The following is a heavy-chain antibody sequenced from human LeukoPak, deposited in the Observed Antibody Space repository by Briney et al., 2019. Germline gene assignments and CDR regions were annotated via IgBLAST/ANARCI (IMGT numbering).Heavy chain of an antibody. CDR2: IIPIFGTA. Sequence: ASVKVSCKASGGTFSSYAISWVRQAPGQGLEWMGGIIPIFGTANYAQKFQGRVTITADESTSTAYMELSSLRSEDTAVYYCAAAWARMTPTGSYMDVWGKGTTVTVSS. J-gene: IGHJ6*03. V-gene: IGHV1-69*13. CDR1: GGTFSSYA. D-gene: IGHD5-12*01. CDR3: AAAWARMTPTGSYMDV.